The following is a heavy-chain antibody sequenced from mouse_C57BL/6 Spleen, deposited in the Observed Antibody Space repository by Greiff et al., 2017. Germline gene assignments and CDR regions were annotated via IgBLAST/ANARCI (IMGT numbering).Heavy chain of an antibody. CDR3: ARHSSSYPNWYFDV. CDR2: INSDGGST. D-gene: IGHD1-1*01. CDR1: EYEFPSHD. V-gene: IGHV5-2*01. J-gene: IGHJ1*03. Sequence: EVQVVESGGGLVQPGESLKLSCESNEYEFPSHDMSWVRKTPEKRLELVAAINSDGGSTYYPDTMERRFILSRDNTKKTLYLQMSSLRSEDTALXYCARHSSSYPNWYFDVWGTGTTVTVSS.